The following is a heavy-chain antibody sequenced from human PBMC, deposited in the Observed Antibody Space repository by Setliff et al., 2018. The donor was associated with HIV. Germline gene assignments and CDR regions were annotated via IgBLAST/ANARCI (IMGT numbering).Heavy chain of an antibody. J-gene: IGHJ4*02. CDR2: IFSSGST. D-gene: IGHD6-19*01. CDR1: GDSISSYY. Sequence: SETLSLTCTVSGDSISSYYWSWFRQPPGKELEWIGYIFSSGSTTYNPSLKSRVTISVDTSKNLFSLRLSSVTAADTAVYYCARQGAVTGHSFDYWGQGALVTVSS. CDR3: ARQGAVTGHSFDY. V-gene: IGHV4-59*08.